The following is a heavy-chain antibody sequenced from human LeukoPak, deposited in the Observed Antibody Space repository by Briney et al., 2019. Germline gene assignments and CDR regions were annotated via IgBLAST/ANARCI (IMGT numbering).Heavy chain of an antibody. Sequence: SETLSLTCTVSGYSISSGYYWGWIRQPAGKGLEWIGRIYTSGSTNYNPSLKSRVTMSVDTSKNQFSLKLSSVTAADTAVYYCARENHDSSGYPDYWGQGTLVTVSS. CDR3: ARENHDSSGYPDY. CDR1: GYSISSGYY. CDR2: IYTSGST. D-gene: IGHD3-22*01. J-gene: IGHJ4*02. V-gene: IGHV4-4*07.